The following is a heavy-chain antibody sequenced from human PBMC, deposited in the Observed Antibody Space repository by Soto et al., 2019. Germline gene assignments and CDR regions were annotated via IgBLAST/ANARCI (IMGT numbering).Heavy chain of an antibody. V-gene: IGHV3-30*18. D-gene: IGHD5-12*01. CDR1: GFTFSSYA. CDR2: ISYDGSNK. CDR3: AKSAWLQLRGYFDY. Sequence: QVQLVESGGGVVQPGRSLRLSCAASGFTFSSYAMHWVRQAPGKGLEWVAVISYDGSNKYYADSVKGRFTISRDNSKNTLYVQMNSLRAEDTAVYYCAKSAWLQLRGYFDYWGQGTLVTVSS. J-gene: IGHJ4*02.